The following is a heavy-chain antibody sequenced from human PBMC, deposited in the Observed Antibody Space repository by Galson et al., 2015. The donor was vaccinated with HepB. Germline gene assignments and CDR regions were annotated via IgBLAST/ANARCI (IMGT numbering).Heavy chain of an antibody. J-gene: IGHJ3*02. Sequence: ETLSLTCTVSGGSISSSSYYWGWIRQPPGKGLEWIGSIYYSGSTYYNPSLKSRVTISVDTSKNQFSLKLSSVTAADTAVYYCARHAAVVVPAAIRDAFDIWGQGTMVTVSS. CDR1: GGSISSSSYY. V-gene: IGHV4-39*01. CDR2: IYYSGST. CDR3: ARHAAVVVPAAIRDAFDI. D-gene: IGHD2-2*02.